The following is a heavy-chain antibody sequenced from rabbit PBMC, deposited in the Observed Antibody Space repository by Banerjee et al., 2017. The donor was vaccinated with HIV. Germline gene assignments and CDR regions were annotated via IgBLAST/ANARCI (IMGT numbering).Heavy chain of an antibody. J-gene: IGHJ4*01. Sequence: QEQLVESGGGLVKPEGSLTLTCKASRFSFSNKYVMCWVRQAPGMGLEWIGYIDPVVGSTYYATWVNGQFTISSHNAQNTLYLQLNNLTVADTATYFCARDLAAVTGWNFGLWAPGTLVTVS. D-gene: IGHD7-1*01. CDR3: ARDLAAVTGWNFGL. CDR1: RFSFSNKYV. CDR2: IDPVVGST. V-gene: IGHV1S47*01.